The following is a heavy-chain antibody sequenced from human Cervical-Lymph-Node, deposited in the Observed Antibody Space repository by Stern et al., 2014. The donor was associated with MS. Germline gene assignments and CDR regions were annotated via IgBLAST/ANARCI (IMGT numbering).Heavy chain of an antibody. V-gene: IGHV4-30-2*01. D-gene: IGHD4-17*01. Sequence: QLQLQESGSGLVKPSQTLSLTCAVSGGSISSGGYSWSWLRQPPGKGLEWIGTIYHSGSTYYNPSLQSRVTISVDRSKNQISLKMSSVTAADTAVYYCARSSTVTPNAFDIWGQGTMVTVSS. J-gene: IGHJ3*02. CDR2: IYHSGST. CDR3: ARSSTVTPNAFDI. CDR1: GGSISSGGYS.